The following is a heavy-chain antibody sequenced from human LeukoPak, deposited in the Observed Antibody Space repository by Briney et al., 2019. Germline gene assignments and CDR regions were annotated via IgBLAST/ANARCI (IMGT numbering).Heavy chain of an antibody. CDR1: GGSISSYY. Sequence: PSETLSLTCTVSGGSISSYYWSWIRQSPGKGLEWIGYIYYSGSTNYNPSLKSRVTISIDTSKNQFSLKLSSVTAADTAVYYCARESSGYSRKPIDHWGQGTLVTVSS. V-gene: IGHV4-59*01. D-gene: IGHD3-22*01. J-gene: IGHJ4*02. CDR2: IYYSGST. CDR3: ARESSGYSRKPIDH.